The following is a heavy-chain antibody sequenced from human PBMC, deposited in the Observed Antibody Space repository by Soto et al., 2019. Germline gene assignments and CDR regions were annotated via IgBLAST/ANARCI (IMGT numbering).Heavy chain of an antibody. CDR1: GFTFDDYG. J-gene: IGHJ4*02. CDR3: VKEDYCTGGRCPFDY. Sequence: QLVESGGAAVQPDGSLRLSCATSGFTFDDYGIHWVRQTPAKGLEWVAGITWSRISLGYADSVKGRFTISRDNAKKSVYLQMNSLKPEDTALYYCVKEDYCTGGRCPFDYWGQGTLVSVSS. D-gene: IGHD2-8*02. V-gene: IGHV3-9*01. CDR2: ITWSRISL.